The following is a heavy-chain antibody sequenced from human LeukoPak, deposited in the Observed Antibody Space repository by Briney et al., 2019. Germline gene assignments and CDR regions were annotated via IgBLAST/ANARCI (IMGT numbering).Heavy chain of an antibody. CDR3: ATDHPTHDYGDYGKERDAFDI. Sequence: ASVTVSCKVSGYTLTELSMHWVRQAPGKGLEWMGGFDPEDGETIYAQKFQGRVTMTEDTSTDTAYMELSSLRSEDTAVYYCATDHPTHDYGDYGKERDAFDIWGQGTMVTVSS. V-gene: IGHV1-24*01. D-gene: IGHD4-17*01. CDR2: FDPEDGET. J-gene: IGHJ3*02. CDR1: GYTLTELS.